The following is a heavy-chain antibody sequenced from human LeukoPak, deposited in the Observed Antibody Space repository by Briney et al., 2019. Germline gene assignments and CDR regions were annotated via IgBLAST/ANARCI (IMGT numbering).Heavy chain of an antibody. CDR1: GFTVSDNC. V-gene: IGHV3-53*01. CDR3: ARRAGIYSHPYDY. J-gene: IGHJ4*02. CDR2: IYSGGDT. D-gene: IGHD1-14*01. Sequence: GGSLRLSCTVSGFTVSDNCMTWVRQAPGKGLEWVSFIYSGGDTYYADSVRGRFTISRDNSKNTLFLQMNSLRAEDTAIYYCARRAGIYSHPYDYWGQGTPVTVSS.